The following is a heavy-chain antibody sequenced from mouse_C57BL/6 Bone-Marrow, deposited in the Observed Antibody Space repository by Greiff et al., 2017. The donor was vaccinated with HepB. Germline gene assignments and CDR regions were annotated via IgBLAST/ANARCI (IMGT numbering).Heavy chain of an antibody. CDR3: TTFYDGYYDY. Sequence: EVQLVESGAELVRPGASVKLSCTASGFNIKDDYMHWVKQRPEQGLAWIGWIDPENGDTEYASKFQGKATITADTASNTAYLQLSSLTSEDTAVYYCTTFYDGYYDYWGQGTTLTVSS. CDR2: IDPENGDT. CDR1: GFNIKDDY. J-gene: IGHJ2*01. V-gene: IGHV14-4*01. D-gene: IGHD2-3*01.